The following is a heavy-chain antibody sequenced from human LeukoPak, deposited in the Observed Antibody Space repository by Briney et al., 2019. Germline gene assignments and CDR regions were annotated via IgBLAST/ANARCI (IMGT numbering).Heavy chain of an antibody. J-gene: IGHJ3*02. Sequence: GGSLRLSCAASEVTVTSNYMSWVRQAPGKGLQWVSVIYPGGDIYYADSVKGRFIISRDNSKNTLYLQMNSLRAEDTAVYYCARAYYYDSSGYTHDAFDIWGQGTMVTVSS. CDR2: IYPGGDI. CDR3: ARAYYYDSSGYTHDAFDI. CDR1: EVTVTSNY. V-gene: IGHV3-53*01. D-gene: IGHD3-22*01.